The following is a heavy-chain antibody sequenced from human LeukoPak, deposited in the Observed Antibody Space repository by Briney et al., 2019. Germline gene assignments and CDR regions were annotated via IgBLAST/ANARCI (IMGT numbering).Heavy chain of an antibody. V-gene: IGHV3-30*03. CDR1: GFTFSSYG. Sequence: GGSLRLSCAASGFTFSSYGMHWVRQAPGKGREWGAVISYDGSNKYYADSVKGRFTISRDNSKNTLYLQMNSLRAEDTAVYCCARGRSTGYDSSGDAFDIWGQGTMVTVSS. J-gene: IGHJ3*02. CDR3: ARGRSTGYDSSGDAFDI. CDR2: ISYDGSNK. D-gene: IGHD3-22*01.